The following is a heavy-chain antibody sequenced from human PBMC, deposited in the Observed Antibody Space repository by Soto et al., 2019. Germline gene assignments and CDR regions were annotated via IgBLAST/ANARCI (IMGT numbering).Heavy chain of an antibody. J-gene: IGHJ3*01. CDR3: ARVVLTITRGAFDA. D-gene: IGHD3-9*01. CDR2: ISHSGTS. CDR1: GGSISSSHW. V-gene: IGHV4-4*02. Sequence: QVQLQESGPGLVKPSGTLSLTCAVSGGSISSSHWWTWVRQSTGKGLEYIGEISHSGTSNSNPSLKRRVTVSVDKSENHFSLPLTSVTAADTAVYYCARVVLTITRGAFDAWGQGTLVIVSS.